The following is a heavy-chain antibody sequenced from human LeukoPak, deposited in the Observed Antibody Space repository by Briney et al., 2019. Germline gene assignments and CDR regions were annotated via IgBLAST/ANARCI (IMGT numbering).Heavy chain of an antibody. Sequence: GASVKVSCKASGYTFSGYYIHWVRQAPGQGLEWMGWTNPKSGGTNYAQKFQGRVTMTRDTSITTAYMELSRLRPDDTAVYYCTRELGCSGGSCYPDYWGQGTLVTVSS. J-gene: IGHJ4*02. D-gene: IGHD2-15*01. CDR2: TNPKSGGT. V-gene: IGHV1-2*02. CDR3: TRELGCSGGSCYPDY. CDR1: GYTFSGYY.